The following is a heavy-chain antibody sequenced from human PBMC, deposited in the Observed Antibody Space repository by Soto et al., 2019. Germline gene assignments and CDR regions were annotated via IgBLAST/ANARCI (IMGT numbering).Heavy chain of an antibody. CDR3: AGDCAPGENYYYYGMDV. CDR2: ISAYNGNT. J-gene: IGHJ6*02. Sequence: QVQLVQSGAEVKKPGASVKVSCKASGYTFTSYGISWVRQAPGQGLEWMGWISAYNGNTNYAQKLQGRVTMTTDTSTRTAHNELKGLRSDDTAVEYRAGDCAPGENYYYYGMDVWGQGTTVTVSS. CDR1: GYTFTSYG. D-gene: IGHD7-27*01. V-gene: IGHV1-18*01.